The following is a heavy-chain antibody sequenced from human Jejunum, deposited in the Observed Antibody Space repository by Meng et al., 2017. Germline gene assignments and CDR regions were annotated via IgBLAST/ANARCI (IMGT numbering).Heavy chain of an antibody. D-gene: IGHD7-27*01. V-gene: IGHV4-61*08. CDR2: AST. CDR1: GGSVSSSGYQ. J-gene: IGHJ4*02. CDR3: ARDHWGSLDY. Sequence: EWQESGPGLVRPSQTLSLFFAVSGGSVSSSGYQWGWIRQPPGKGLEWIGYASTNYNPSLKSRVTISVDTSKNQFSLKLTSVTAADTAVYYCARDHWGSLDYWGQGVLVTVSS.